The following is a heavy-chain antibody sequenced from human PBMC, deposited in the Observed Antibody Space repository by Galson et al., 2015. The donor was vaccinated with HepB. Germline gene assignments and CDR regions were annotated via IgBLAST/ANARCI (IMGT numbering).Heavy chain of an antibody. Sequence: SVKVSCKASGVTFSNYAISWVRQAPGQGLEWMGGIIPLFRTANYAQKFQDRVTITADESTSTAYMELSSLTSEDTAVYYCARQYDSRGFYAYWGQETLVTVSS. CDR3: ARQYDSRGFYAY. V-gene: IGHV1-69*13. D-gene: IGHD3-22*01. CDR1: GVTFSNYA. CDR2: IIPLFRTA. J-gene: IGHJ4*02.